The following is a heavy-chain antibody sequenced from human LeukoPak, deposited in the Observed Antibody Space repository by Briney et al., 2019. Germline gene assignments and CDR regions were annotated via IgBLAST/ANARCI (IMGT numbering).Heavy chain of an antibody. J-gene: IGHJ5*02. CDR1: GGSISSSSYY. D-gene: IGHD3-22*01. CDR3: ARDCITMIVVGNWFDP. V-gene: IGHV4-39*07. Sequence: SETLSLTCTVSGGSISSSSYYWGWIRQPPGKGLEWIGSIYYSGSTYYNPSLKSRVTISVDTSKNQFSLKLSSVTAADTAVYYCARDCITMIVVGNWFDPWGQGTLVTVSS. CDR2: IYYSGST.